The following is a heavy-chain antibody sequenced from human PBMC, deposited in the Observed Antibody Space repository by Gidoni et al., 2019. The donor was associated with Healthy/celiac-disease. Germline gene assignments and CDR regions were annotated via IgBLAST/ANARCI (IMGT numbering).Heavy chain of an antibody. Sequence: QVQPVASGGGVVLPGSSLSFSCAASGSTFSNYDMYWVRQVPGKGLEWVAVISYHGSNKYYADSVKGRFTISRDNSKNTLFLLMNSLRAEDTAVYYCAKDRGDYGDYFGMDVWGQGTTVTVSS. CDR2: ISYHGSNK. CDR3: AKDRGDYGDYFGMDV. CDR1: GSTFSNYD. V-gene: IGHV3-30*18. D-gene: IGHD4-17*01. J-gene: IGHJ6*02.